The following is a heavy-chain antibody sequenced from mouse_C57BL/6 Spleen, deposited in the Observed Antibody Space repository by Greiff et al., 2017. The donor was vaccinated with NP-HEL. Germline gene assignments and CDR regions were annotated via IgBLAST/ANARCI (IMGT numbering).Heavy chain of an antibody. CDR2: INPNNGGT. CDR1: GYTFTDYN. J-gene: IGHJ1*03. Sequence: EVQLQQSGPELVKPGASVKIPCKASGYTFTDYNMDWVKQSHGKSLEWIGDINPNNGGTIYNQKFKGKATFTIDKSSSTAYMELRSRTSEDTAVYYCARKKDYYGSSYLWYFDVWGTGTTVTVSS. V-gene: IGHV1-18*01. CDR3: ARKKDYYGSSYLWYFDV. D-gene: IGHD1-1*01.